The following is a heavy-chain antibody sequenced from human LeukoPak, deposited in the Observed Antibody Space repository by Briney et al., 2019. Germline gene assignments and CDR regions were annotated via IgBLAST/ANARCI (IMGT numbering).Heavy chain of an antibody. J-gene: IGHJ3*02. CDR2: IYHSGST. D-gene: IGHD7-27*01. CDR3: ARAYWGLDAFDI. CDR1: GGSISSSSYY. Sequence: SETLSLTCTVSGGSISSSSYYWAWIRQPPGKGLEWIGSIYHSGSTYYNPSLKSRVTISVDTSKNQFSLKLSSVTAADTAVYYCARAYWGLDAFDIWGQGTMVTVSS. V-gene: IGHV4-39*07.